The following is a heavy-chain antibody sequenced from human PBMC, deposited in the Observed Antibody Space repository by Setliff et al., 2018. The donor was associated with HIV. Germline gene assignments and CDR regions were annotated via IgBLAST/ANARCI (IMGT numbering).Heavy chain of an antibody. J-gene: IGHJ2*01. Sequence: SETLSLTCTFSGDSISSGNYYWSWIRQPAGKGLEWIGRIYSTGSTNYNPSPKSRVTISSDTSKNLFSLKLTTVTAADAAVYYCTSDTGYILSGYRPHWYFDLWGRGTLVTVSS. V-gene: IGHV4-61*02. CDR3: TSDTGYILSGYRPHWYFDL. D-gene: IGHD3-9*01. CDR1: GDSISSGNYY. CDR2: IYSTGST.